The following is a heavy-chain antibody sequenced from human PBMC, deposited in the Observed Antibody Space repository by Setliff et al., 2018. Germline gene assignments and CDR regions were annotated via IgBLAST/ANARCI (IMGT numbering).Heavy chain of an antibody. CDR3: ARDRGVYSDFEY. Sequence: PSETLSLTCIVSGGSISSSSNFYWGWFRQPPGKGLESIGNVYYSGNTYYNPSLKSRLTISVDTSKNQFSLKLTSVTAADTAVYYCARDRGVYSDFEYWGQGTLVTVSS. CDR1: GGSISSSSNFY. D-gene: IGHD4-4*01. CDR2: VYYSGNT. V-gene: IGHV4-39*07. J-gene: IGHJ4*02.